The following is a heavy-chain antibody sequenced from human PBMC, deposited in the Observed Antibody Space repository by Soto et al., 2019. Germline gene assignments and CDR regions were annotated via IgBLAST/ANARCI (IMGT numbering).Heavy chain of an antibody. CDR2: INPNSGGT. Sequence: ASVKVSCKASGYTFTGYYMHWVRQAPGQGLEWMGWINPNSGGTNYAQKFQGWVTMTRDTSISTAYMELSRLRSDDTAVYYCARDWPLYDFWSGYYTGLFYYGMDVWGQGTTVTVS. CDR1: GYTFTGYY. CDR3: ARDWPLYDFWSGYYTGLFYYGMDV. V-gene: IGHV1-2*04. D-gene: IGHD3-3*01. J-gene: IGHJ6*02.